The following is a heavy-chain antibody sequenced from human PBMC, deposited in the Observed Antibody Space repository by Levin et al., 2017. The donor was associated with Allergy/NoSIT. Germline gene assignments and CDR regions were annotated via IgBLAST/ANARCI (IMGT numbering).Heavy chain of an antibody. D-gene: IGHD2-2*01. V-gene: IGHV4-34*01. Sequence: PSETLSLTCGVSGGSFSGYHWSWIRQSPGKGLEYIGEITDSGSSDYNPSLKSRVTISIDTSKNQISLKLNSVIAADTAVYYCARGSSRSARFAYWGQGTLVTVSS. CDR1: GGSFSGYH. CDR3: ARGSSRSARFAY. CDR2: ITDSGSS. J-gene: IGHJ4*02.